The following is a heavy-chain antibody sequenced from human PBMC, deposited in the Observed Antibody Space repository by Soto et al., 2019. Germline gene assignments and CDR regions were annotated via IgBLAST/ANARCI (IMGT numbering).Heavy chain of an antibody. D-gene: IGHD3-10*01. CDR2: IIPIFGTA. V-gene: IGHV1-69*06. J-gene: IGHJ6*02. CDR1: GGTFSSYA. Sequence: ASVKVCCKASGGTFSSYAISWVRHAPGQGLEWMGGIIPIFGTANYAQKFQGRVTITADKSTSTAYMELSSLRSEDTAVYYCARTITMVRGVIIEPDYYYYYGMDVWGQGTTVTVSS. CDR3: ARTITMVRGVIIEPDYYYYYGMDV.